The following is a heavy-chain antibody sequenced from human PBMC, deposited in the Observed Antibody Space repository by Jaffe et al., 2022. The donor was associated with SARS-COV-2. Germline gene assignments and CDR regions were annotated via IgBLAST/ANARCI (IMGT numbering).Heavy chain of an antibody. Sequence: QVQLQQWGAGLLKPSETLSLTCAVYGGSFSGYYWSWIRQPPGKGLEWIGEINHSGSTNYNPSLKSRVTISVDTSKNQFSLKLSSVTAADTAVYYCARGPTTYYYGSGSYYTYNWFDPWGQGTLVTVSS. V-gene: IGHV4-34*01. CDR2: INHSGST. J-gene: IGHJ5*02. D-gene: IGHD3-10*01. CDR1: GGSFSGYY. CDR3: ARGPTTYYYGSGSYYTYNWFDP.